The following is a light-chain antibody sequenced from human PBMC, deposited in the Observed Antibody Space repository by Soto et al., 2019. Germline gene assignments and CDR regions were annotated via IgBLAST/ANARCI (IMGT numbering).Light chain of an antibody. Sequence: QSVLTQPPSASGTPGHRVTISCLGGRXNMGTNTVGWYQQLHGAAPKVLIHANDKTPSGVPDRFPGSNSRKSAYMTISALKYEDEDDYYCVAWDDNLDAHVFGTGTKVTVL. J-gene: IGLJ1*01. CDR1: RXNMGTNT. CDR2: AND. CDR3: VAWDDNLDAHV. V-gene: IGLV1-44*01.